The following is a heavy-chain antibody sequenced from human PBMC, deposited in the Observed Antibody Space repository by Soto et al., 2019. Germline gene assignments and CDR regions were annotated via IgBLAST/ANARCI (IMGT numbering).Heavy chain of an antibody. J-gene: IGHJ6*03. D-gene: IGHD2-2*01. CDR1: GGSFSGYY. CDR2: INHSGST. V-gene: IGHV4-34*01. Sequence: SETLSLTCAVYGGSFSGYYWSWIRQPPGKGLEWIGEINHSGSTNYNPSLKSRVTISVDTSKNQFSLKLSSVTAADTAVYYCARVILSEDIVVVPAAHYYYYYMDVWGKGTTVTVSS. CDR3: ARVILSEDIVVVPAAHYYYYYMDV.